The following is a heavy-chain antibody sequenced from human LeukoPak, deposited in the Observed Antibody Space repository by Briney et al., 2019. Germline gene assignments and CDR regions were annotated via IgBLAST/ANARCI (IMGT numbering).Heavy chain of an antibody. Sequence: KASETLSLTCTVSGGSISSSNYYWGWVRQPPGKGLEWIANIYYSGSTYYSPSLRSRVTISVDTSKNQFSLKLTSVTAADTAVYYCARHASVSGNWPRPLDYWGQGSLVTVSS. CDR2: IYYSGST. CDR1: GGSISSSNYY. V-gene: IGHV4-39*01. J-gene: IGHJ4*02. CDR3: ARHASVSGNWPRPLDY. D-gene: IGHD3-3*01.